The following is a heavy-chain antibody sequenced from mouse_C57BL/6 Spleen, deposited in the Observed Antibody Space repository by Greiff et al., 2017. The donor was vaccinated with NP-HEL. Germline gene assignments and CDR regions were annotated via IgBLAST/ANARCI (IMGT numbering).Heavy chain of an antibody. J-gene: IGHJ1*03. CDR3: ARYSGTGYFDV. CDR2: IYPGDGDT. D-gene: IGHD1-1*01. CDR1: GYAFSSSW. V-gene: IGHV1-82*01. Sequence: QVQLKQSGPELVKPGASVKISCKASGYAFSSSWMNWVKQRPGKGLEWIGRIYPGDGDTNYNGKFKGKATLTADKSSSTAYMQLSSLTSEDSAVYFCARYSGTGYFDVWGTGTTVTVSS.